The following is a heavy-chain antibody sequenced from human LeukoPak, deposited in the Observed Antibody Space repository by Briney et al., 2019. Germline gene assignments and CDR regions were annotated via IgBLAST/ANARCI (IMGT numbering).Heavy chain of an antibody. CDR2: IIPIFGTA. CDR1: GGTFSSYA. CDR3: ATARDTANFDY. D-gene: IGHD5-18*01. V-gene: IGHV1-69*06. Sequence: SVKVSCKASGGTFSSYAISWVRQAPGQGLEWMGRIIPIFGTANYAQKFQGRVAITADKSTSTAYMELSSLRSEDTAVYYCATARDTANFDYWGQGTLVTVSS. J-gene: IGHJ4*02.